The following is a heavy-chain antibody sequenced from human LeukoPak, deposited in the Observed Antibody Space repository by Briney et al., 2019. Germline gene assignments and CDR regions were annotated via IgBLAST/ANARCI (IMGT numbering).Heavy chain of an antibody. Sequence: GGSLRLSCAASGFTFNNYAMSWVRQAPGKGLEWVAGISCSGGSTYYADSVKGRFTISRDNSKNTVYLQMNSLRAEDTAVYYCATRDYYDSSGYCYYYFDYWGQGTLVTVSS. D-gene: IGHD3-22*01. V-gene: IGHV3-23*01. CDR1: GFTFNNYA. J-gene: IGHJ4*02. CDR2: ISCSGGST. CDR3: ATRDYYDSSGYCYYYFDY.